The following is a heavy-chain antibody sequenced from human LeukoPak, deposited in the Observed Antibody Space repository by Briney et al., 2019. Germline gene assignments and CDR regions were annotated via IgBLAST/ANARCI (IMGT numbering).Heavy chain of an antibody. CDR2: IWYGGSNK. V-gene: IGHV3-30*02. CDR3: AKSGQLLLGDAFDI. D-gene: IGHD2-2*01. J-gene: IGHJ3*02. Sequence: GGSLRLSCAASGFTFSSYGMHWVRQAPGKGLEWVAVIWYGGSNKYYADSVKGRFTISRDNSKNTLYLQMNSLRAEDTAVYYCAKSGQLLLGDAFDIWGQGTMVTVSS. CDR1: GFTFSSYG.